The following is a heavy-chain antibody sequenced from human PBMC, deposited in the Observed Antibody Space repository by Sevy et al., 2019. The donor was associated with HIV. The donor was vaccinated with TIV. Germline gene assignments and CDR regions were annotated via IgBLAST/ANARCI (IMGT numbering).Heavy chain of an antibody. CDR3: VRNGGAYDAGFDP. J-gene: IGHJ5*02. D-gene: IGHD3-22*01. V-gene: IGHV3-48*03. CDR2: ISSSDSTT. Sequence: GGSLRLSCVASGFTFSNYDMNWVRQAPGKGLEWVSRISSSDSTTYYADTLKGRFTMSRDNAKKSLYLQMNNLRAEDTALYYCVRNGGAYDAGFDPWGQGTLVTVSS. CDR1: GFTFSNYD.